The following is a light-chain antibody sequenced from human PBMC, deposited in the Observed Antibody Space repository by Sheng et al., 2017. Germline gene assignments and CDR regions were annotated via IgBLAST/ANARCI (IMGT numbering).Light chain of an antibody. CDR1: QSVSSS. V-gene: IGKV3-15*01. J-gene: IGKJ4*01. CDR2: GAS. Sequence: EIVMTQSPATLSVSPGERATLSYRASQSVSSSLAWYQQKPGQAPRLLIFGASTRATGIPARFSGSGSGTQFTLTISSLQSEDFAVYYCQHYTNWPPYTFGGGTKVEIK. CDR3: QHYTNWPPYT.